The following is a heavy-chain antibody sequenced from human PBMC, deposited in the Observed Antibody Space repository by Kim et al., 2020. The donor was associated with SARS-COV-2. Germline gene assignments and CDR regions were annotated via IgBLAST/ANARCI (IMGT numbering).Heavy chain of an antibody. Sequence: GGSLRLSCAASGNTFSSYYMNWVRQAPGKGLEWISSISSSGSDIFYADSVKGRFTISRDNVRNSLYMQMNSLRVEDTAVYYCARDQVSNFDSRGYYYVFEDWGQGTLVTVSS. J-gene: IGHJ4*02. CDR3: ARDQVSNFDSRGYYYVFED. CDR2: ISSSGSDI. V-gene: IGHV3-21*01. CDR1: GNTFSSYY. D-gene: IGHD3-22*01.